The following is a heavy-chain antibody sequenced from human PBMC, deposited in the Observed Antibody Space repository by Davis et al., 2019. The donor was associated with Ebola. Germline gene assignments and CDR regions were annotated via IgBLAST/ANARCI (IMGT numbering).Heavy chain of an antibody. J-gene: IGHJ4*02. CDR1: GGSISTHY. CDR3: ANWGSTRDY. D-gene: IGHD7-27*01. CDR2: IYYSGST. V-gene: IGHV4-59*11. Sequence: SETLSLTCTVSGGSISTHYWSWIRQPPGKGLEWIGYIYYSGSTTYNPSLRSRVTISVDTSKTQFSLKLSSVTAADTAVYYCANWGSTRDYWGQGTLVTVSS.